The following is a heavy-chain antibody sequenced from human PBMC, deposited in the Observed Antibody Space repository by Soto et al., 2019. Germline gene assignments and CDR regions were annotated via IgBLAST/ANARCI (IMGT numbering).Heavy chain of an antibody. D-gene: IGHD3-3*01. CDR2: IYYSGST. Sequence: SETLSLTCTVSGGSVGSGSYYWSWIRQPPGKGLEWIGYIYYSGSTNYNPSLKSRVTISVDTSKNQFSLKLSSVTAADTAVYYCARDSITISGFDYWGQGTLVTVSS. CDR1: GGSVGSGSYY. J-gene: IGHJ4*02. V-gene: IGHV4-61*01. CDR3: ARDSITISGFDY.